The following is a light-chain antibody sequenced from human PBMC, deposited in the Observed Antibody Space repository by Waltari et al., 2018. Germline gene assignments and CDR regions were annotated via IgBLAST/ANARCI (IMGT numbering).Light chain of an antibody. Sequence: QSVLTQPPSVSGAPGQRVTISCPGSSSNIGAGYPVPWSQQLPGTAPKLLIYDNNNRPSGVPDRFSGSKSGTSASLAITGLQAEDEADYYCQSYDLSLSGSRVFGGGTKLTVL. J-gene: IGLJ3*02. V-gene: IGLV1-40*01. CDR2: DNN. CDR3: QSYDLSLSGSRV. CDR1: SSNIGAGYP.